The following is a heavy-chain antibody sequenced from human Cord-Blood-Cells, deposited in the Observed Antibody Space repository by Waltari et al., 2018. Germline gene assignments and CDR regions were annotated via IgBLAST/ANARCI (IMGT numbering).Heavy chain of an antibody. J-gene: IGHJ3*02. CDR3: ASSQAAYDAFDI. Sequence: QLQLQESGPGLVKPSETLSLTCTVSGGSISSSSYYWGWIRQPPGKGLEWIGMIYYSGSTYYNPSLKIRVTISVDTSKNHFSLKLSSVTAADTAVYYCASSQAAYDAFDIWGQGTMVTVSS. CDR2: IYYSGST. D-gene: IGHD6-13*01. CDR1: GGSISSSSYY. V-gene: IGHV4-39*01.